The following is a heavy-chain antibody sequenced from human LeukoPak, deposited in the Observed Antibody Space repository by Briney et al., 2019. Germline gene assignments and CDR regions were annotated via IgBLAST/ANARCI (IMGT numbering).Heavy chain of an antibody. CDR2: IWYDGSNK. CDR3: ARDRRRDDYNSDAFDI. CDR1: GFTFSSYG. J-gene: IGHJ3*02. V-gene: IGHV3-33*01. Sequence: GRSLRLSCAASGFTFSSYGMHWVRQAPGKGLEWVAVIWYDGSNKYYADSVKGRFTISRDNSKNTLYLQMNSLRAEDTAVYYCARDRRRDDYNSDAFDIWGQGTMVTVSS. D-gene: IGHD5-24*01.